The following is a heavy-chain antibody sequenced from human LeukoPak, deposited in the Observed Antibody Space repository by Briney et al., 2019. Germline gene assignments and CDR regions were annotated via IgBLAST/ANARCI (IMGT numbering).Heavy chain of an antibody. D-gene: IGHD4-17*01. J-gene: IGHJ3*02. CDR2: ISGSGGST. V-gene: IGHV3-23*01. CDR3: AKDFVDDYGDYGAFDI. CDR1: GFTFSSYA. Sequence: GGSLRLSCAASGFTFSSYAMSWVRQAPGKGLEWVSAISGSGGSTYYADSAKGRFTISRDNSKNTLYLQMNSLRAEDTAVYYCAKDFVDDYGDYGAFDIWGQGTMVTVSS.